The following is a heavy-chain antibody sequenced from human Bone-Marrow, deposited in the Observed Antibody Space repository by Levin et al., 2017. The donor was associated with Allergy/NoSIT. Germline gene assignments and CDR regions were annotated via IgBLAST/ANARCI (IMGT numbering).Heavy chain of an antibody. V-gene: IGHV1-2*02. CDR3: ARGPFMITFGGVMEDAFDI. CDR1: GYTFTGYY. Sequence: ASVKVSCKASGYTFTGYYMHWVRQAPGQGLEWMGWINPNSGGTNYAQKFQGRVTMTRDTSISTAYMELSRLRSDDTAVYYCARGPFMITFGGVMEDAFDIWGQGTMVTVSS. CDR2: INPNSGGT. D-gene: IGHD3-16*01. J-gene: IGHJ3*02.